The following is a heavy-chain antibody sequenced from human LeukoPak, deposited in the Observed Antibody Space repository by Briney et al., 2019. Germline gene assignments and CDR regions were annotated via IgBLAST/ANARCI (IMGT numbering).Heavy chain of an antibody. J-gene: IGHJ4*02. CDR1: GGSINNGGYY. D-gene: IGHD1-14*01. CDR3: ARVWYNYFDY. V-gene: IGHV4-30-4*01. CDR2: IYYSGSS. Sequence: SETLSLTCTVSGGSINNGGYYWSWIRQHPGKGLEWIGYIYYSGSSYYNPSLRSRVTISVDTSKNQFSLKLSSVTAADTAVYYCARVWYNYFDYWGQGTLVTVSS.